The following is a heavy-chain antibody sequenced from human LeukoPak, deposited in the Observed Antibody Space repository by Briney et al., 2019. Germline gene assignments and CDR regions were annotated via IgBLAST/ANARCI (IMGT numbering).Heavy chain of an antibody. CDR2: ISAYNGNT. D-gene: IGHD3-3*01. Sequence: ASVKVSCKASGYTFTGYYMHWVRQAPGQGLEWMGWISAYNGNTNYAQKLQGRVTMTTDTSTSTAYMELSRLRSDDTAVYYCARGHDFWSGYPRDYWGQGTLVTVSS. V-gene: IGHV1-18*04. J-gene: IGHJ4*02. CDR3: ARGHDFWSGYPRDY. CDR1: GYTFTGYY.